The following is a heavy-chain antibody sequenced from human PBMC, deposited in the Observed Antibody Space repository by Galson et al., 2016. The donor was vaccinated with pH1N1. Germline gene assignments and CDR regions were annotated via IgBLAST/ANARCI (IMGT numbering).Heavy chain of an antibody. Sequence: ETLSLTCAVSGYSIRNGYFWGWIRQPPGQGLEWIGIIYHSGATYYNPSLESRVTISVDTSKNQFSLKVKSVTAADTAVYYCARHPRYYDSSGYYFDYWGQGILVTVSS. V-gene: IGHV4-38-2*01. J-gene: IGHJ4*02. CDR2: IYHSGAT. CDR3: ARHPRYYDSSGYYFDY. CDR1: GYSIRNGYF. D-gene: IGHD3-22*01.